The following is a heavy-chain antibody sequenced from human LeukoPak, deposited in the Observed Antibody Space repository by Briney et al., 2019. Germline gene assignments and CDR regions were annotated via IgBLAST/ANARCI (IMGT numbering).Heavy chain of an antibody. D-gene: IGHD2-15*01. CDR3: ARESLAATLMWTLDY. CDR2: ISYDGSNK. CDR1: GFTFSSYA. V-gene: IGHV3-30*04. J-gene: IGHJ4*02. Sequence: SGGSLRLSCAASGFTFSSYAMHWVRQAPGKGLEWVAVISYDGSNKYYADSVKGRSTISRDNSKNTLYLQMNSLRAEDTAVYYCARESLAATLMWTLDYWGQGTLVTVSS.